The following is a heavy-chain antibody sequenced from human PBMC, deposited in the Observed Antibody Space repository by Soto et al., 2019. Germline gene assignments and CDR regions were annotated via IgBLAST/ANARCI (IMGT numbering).Heavy chain of an antibody. J-gene: IGHJ4*02. CDR2: INPKSGGT. V-gene: IGHV1-2*02. CDR1: GYTFTVYY. Sequence: ASVKVSCKASGYTFTVYYMPWVRQAPGQGLEWMGWINPKSGGTMYPQKFQGRVTMTWDTSISTAYMALTRLRSDDTAVYYCARDLAKGGGSAGFDYWGQGTLVTVYS. CDR3: ARDLAKGGGSAGFDY. D-gene: IGHD1-26*01.